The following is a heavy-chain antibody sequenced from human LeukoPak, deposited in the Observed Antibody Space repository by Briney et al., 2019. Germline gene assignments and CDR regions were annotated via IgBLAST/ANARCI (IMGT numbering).Heavy chain of an antibody. Sequence: PSETLSLTCTVSGGSISPYFWGWIRQPPGKGLEWIGFIYYSGNTNYNPSLKSRVTMSVDTSKNQFSLKLTSVTAADTAVYYCAREVIQSGFFDYWGQGTLVTVSS. CDR1: GGSISPYF. CDR2: IYYSGNT. V-gene: IGHV4-59*01. J-gene: IGHJ4*03. CDR3: AREVIQSGFFDY.